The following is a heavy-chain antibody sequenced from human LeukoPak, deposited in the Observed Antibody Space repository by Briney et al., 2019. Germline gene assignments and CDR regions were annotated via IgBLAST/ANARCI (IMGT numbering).Heavy chain of an antibody. CDR2: TYYRSKWYN. CDR3: ARGDIRGGYSFRY. CDR1: GDSVSSNSAA. D-gene: IGHD5-24*01. V-gene: IGHV6-1*01. Sequence: SQTLSLTCAISGDSVSSNSAAWNWIRQSPSRGLEWLGRTYYRSKWYNDYAVFVKSRITINPDTSKNQFSPQLNSVIPEDTAVYYCARGDIRGGYSFRYWGQGTLVTVSS. J-gene: IGHJ4*02.